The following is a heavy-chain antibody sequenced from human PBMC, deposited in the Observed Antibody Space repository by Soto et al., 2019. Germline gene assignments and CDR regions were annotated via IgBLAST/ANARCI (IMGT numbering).Heavy chain of an antibody. Sequence: QVQLVQSGAEVKKPGASVKVSCKASGYTFTSYGIIWVRQAPGQGLEWMGWISAYNGNTNYAQKLQGRVTMTTDTSTSTAYMELRSLRSDDTAVYYCALRDYYGSGSYLWFDPWGQGTLVTVSS. D-gene: IGHD3-10*01. V-gene: IGHV1-18*01. CDR1: GYTFTSYG. J-gene: IGHJ5*02. CDR3: ALRDYYGSGSYLWFDP. CDR2: ISAYNGNT.